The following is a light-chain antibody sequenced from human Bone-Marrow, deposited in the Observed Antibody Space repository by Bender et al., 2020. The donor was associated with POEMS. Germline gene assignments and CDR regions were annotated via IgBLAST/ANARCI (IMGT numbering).Light chain of an antibody. CDR3: SSSTVNSNYV. CDR1: SSNVGSYKY. CDR2: EVN. J-gene: IGLJ1*01. V-gene: IGLV2-8*01. Sequence: QSALTQPAFVSGSPGQSITISCTGTSSNVGSYKYVYWFQQYPGKAPELIIYEVNKRPSGVPDRFSGSKSGNTASLTVSGLKAEDEADYYCSSSTVNSNYVFGTGTKVTVL.